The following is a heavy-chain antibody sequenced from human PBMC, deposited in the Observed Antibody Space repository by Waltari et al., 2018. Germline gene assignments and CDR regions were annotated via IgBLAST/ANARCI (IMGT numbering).Heavy chain of an antibody. V-gene: IGHV3-30*01. Sequence: QVQLVESGGGVVQPGRSLRLSCAASGFTFSSYAMHWVRRAPGKGLEWVAVISYDGSNKYYADSVKGRFTISRDNSKNTLYLQMNSLRAEDTAVYYCASSHYDYVWGSYRFDYWGQGTLVTVSS. CDR3: ASSHYDYVWGSYRFDY. J-gene: IGHJ4*02. CDR1: GFTFSSYA. CDR2: ISYDGSNK. D-gene: IGHD3-16*02.